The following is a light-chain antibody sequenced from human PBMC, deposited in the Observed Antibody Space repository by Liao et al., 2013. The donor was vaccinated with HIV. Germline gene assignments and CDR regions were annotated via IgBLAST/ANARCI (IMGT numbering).Light chain of an antibody. V-gene: IGLV3-21*01. J-gene: IGLJ1*01. CDR1: NIGSKS. CDR2: YNG. CDR3: QVWDTSGDFYV. Sequence: SYELTQPPSVSVAPGKTATITCGGSNIGSKSVHWYQQRPGQAPVLVIYYNGDRPSGIPERFSGTNSGNTATLTISRVEAGDEADYYCQVWDTSGDFYVFGPGTKVTVL.